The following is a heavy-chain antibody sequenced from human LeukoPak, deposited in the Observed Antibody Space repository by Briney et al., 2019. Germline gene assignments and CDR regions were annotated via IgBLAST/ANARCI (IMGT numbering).Heavy chain of an antibody. CDR3: ARDYSASGAHDY. D-gene: IGHD3-10*01. CDR2: IKQDGSDK. Sequence: GGSLRLSCAASGFTFSSYWMNWVRQAPGKGLEWVANIKQDGSDKYYVDSVKGRFTISRDNAKNSLYLQMNSLRAEGTAVYYCARDYSASGAHDYWGQGTLVTVSS. CDR1: GFTFSSYW. J-gene: IGHJ4*02. V-gene: IGHV3-7*01.